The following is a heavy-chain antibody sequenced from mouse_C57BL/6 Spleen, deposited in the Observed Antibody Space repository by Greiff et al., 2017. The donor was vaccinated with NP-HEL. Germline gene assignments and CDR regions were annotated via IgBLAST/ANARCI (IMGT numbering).Heavy chain of an antibody. V-gene: IGHV1-82*01. Sequence: VKVVESGPELVKPGASVKISCKASGYAFSSSWMNWVKQRPGKGLEWIGRIYPGDGDTNYNGKFKGKATLTADKSSSTAYMQLSSLTSEDSAVYFCAPYDGYYGWFAYWGQGTLVTVSA. CDR2: IYPGDGDT. J-gene: IGHJ3*01. D-gene: IGHD2-3*01. CDR1: GYAFSSSW. CDR3: APYDGYYGWFAY.